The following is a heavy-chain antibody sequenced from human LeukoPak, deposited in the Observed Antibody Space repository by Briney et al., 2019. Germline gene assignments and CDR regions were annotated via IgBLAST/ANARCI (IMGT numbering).Heavy chain of an antibody. V-gene: IGHV1-69*02. J-gene: IGHJ4*02. CDR1: GYTFTGYY. D-gene: IGHD2-8*01. Sequence: GASVKVSCKASGYTFTGYYMHWVRQAPGQGLEWMGRSTLILGVTDYSQKFQGRVTITADKSTNLAFMELNSLTSKDTAVYYCAKRVLTTNSDSYVSEFWGQGTLVTVSS. CDR2: STLILGVT. CDR3: AKRVLTTNSDSYVSEF.